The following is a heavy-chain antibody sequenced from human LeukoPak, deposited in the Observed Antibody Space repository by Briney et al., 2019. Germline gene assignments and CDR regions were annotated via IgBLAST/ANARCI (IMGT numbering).Heavy chain of an antibody. V-gene: IGHV4-61*02. CDR2: IYTSGST. CDR3: AREWSSGWSRRDDAFDI. CDR1: GGSISSGSYY. D-gene: IGHD6-19*01. J-gene: IGHJ3*02. Sequence: SETLSLTCTVAGGSISSGSYYWSWIRQPAGKGLEWIGRIYTSGSTNYNPSLKSRVTISVDTSKNQFSLKLSSVTAADTAVYYCAREWSSGWSRRDDAFDIWGQGTMVTVSS.